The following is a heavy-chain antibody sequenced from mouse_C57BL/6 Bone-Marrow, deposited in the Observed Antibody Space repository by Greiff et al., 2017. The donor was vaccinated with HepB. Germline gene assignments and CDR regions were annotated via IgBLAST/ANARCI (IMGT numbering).Heavy chain of an antibody. D-gene: IGHD2-4*01. J-gene: IGHJ3*01. Sequence: VQLQQPGAELVRPGSSVKLSCKASGYTFTSYWMHWVKQRPIQGLEWIGNIDPSDSETHYNQKFKDKATLTVDKSSSTAYVQLSSLTSEDSAVYYCARPIYYDYDGWFAYWGQGTLVTVSA. V-gene: IGHV1-52*01. CDR1: GYTFTSYW. CDR3: ARPIYYDYDGWFAY. CDR2: IDPSDSET.